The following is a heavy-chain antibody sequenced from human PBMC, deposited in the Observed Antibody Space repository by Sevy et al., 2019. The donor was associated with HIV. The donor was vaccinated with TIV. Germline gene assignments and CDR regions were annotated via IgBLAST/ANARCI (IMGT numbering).Heavy chain of an antibody. D-gene: IGHD5-18*01. V-gene: IGHV4-34*01. CDR3: ARGGDKDTAMAPYYFDY. Sequence: SETLSLTCDVYGGSFSGYYWSWIRQPPGKGLEWIGEINHSGSTNYNPSLKSRVTISVDTSKNQFSLKLSSVTAADTAVYYCARGGDKDTAMAPYYFDYWGQGTLVTVSS. J-gene: IGHJ4*02. CDR2: INHSGST. CDR1: GGSFSGYY.